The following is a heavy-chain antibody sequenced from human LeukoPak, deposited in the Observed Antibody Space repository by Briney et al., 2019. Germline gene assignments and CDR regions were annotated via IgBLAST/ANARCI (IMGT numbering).Heavy chain of an antibody. D-gene: IGHD2-15*01. V-gene: IGHV4-59*01. J-gene: IGHJ3*02. CDR1: GGSISSYY. CDR3: ARGPLGYCSGGSCYSDGNAFDI. Sequence: SETLSLTCTVSGGSISSYYWSWIRQPPGKGLEWIGYIYYSGSTNYNPSLKSRVTISVDTSKNQFSLKLSSVTAADTAVYYCARGPLGYCSGGSCYSDGNAFDIWGQGTMVTVSS. CDR2: IYYSGST.